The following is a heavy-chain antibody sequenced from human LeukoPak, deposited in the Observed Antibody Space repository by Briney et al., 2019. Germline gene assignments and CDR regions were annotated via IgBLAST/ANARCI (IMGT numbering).Heavy chain of an antibody. V-gene: IGHV3-23*01. J-gene: IGHJ4*02. CDR3: AKNPSSGYYLYYFDY. Sequence: PGGSLRLSCAASGFTFSSYAMSWVRQAPGKGLEWVSAISGSGGSTHYADSVKGRFTISRDNSKNTLHLQMNSLRAEDTAVYYCAKNPSSGYYLYYFDYWGQGTLVTVSS. CDR1: GFTFSSYA. CDR2: ISGSGGST. D-gene: IGHD3-22*01.